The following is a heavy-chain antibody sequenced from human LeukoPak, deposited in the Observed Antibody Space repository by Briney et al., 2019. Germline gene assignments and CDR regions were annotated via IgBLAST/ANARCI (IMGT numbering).Heavy chain of an antibody. CDR1: GLTFSSYW. V-gene: IGHV3-7*01. J-gene: IGHJ4*02. CDR2: IKQDGSEK. D-gene: IGHD1-26*01. Sequence: GGSLRLSCAASGLTFSSYWMSWVRQAPGKGLEWVANIKQDGSEKYYVDSVKGGFTISRDNAKNSLYLQMNSLRAEDTAVYYCARDPYKGATTTSPIDYWGQGTLVTVSS. CDR3: ARDPYKGATTTSPIDY.